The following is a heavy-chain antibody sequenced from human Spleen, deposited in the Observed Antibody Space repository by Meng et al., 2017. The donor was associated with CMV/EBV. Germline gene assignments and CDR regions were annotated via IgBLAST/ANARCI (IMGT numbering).Heavy chain of an antibody. CDR3: ARDRRYDYYGMDV. CDR2: VTTSSSYI. CDR1: GFTFSSYT. Sequence: ASGFTFSSYTINWVRQAPGKGLELVSSVTTSSSYIFYADSVKGRFTISRDNAKNSLYLQMNSLRAEDTAVYYCARDRRYDYYGMDVWGQGTTVTVSS. J-gene: IGHJ6*02. V-gene: IGHV3-21*01.